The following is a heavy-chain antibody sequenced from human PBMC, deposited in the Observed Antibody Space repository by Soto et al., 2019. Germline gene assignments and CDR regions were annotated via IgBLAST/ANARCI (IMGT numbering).Heavy chain of an antibody. Sequence: GGSLRLSCAASGFTVSSYWMHWVRQAPGKGLVWVSRINSDGSSTSYADSVKGRFTISRDNAKNTLYLQMNSLRAEDTAVYYCATCSGGSCYSSSFDYWGQGTLVTVSS. J-gene: IGHJ4*02. D-gene: IGHD2-15*01. CDR2: INSDGSST. V-gene: IGHV3-74*01. CDR3: ATCSGGSCYSSSFDY. CDR1: GFTVSSYW.